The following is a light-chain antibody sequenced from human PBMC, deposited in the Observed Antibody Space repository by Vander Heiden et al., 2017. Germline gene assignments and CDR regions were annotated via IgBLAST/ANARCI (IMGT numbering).Light chain of an antibody. Sequence: QLVLTQSPSPSPSLGASVKLTCTLSSGHNSYAIAWHQQQPEKGPRYLMKLNSDGSHNKGDGIPDRFSGSSSGAERYLTISSLQSDDEADYYCQTWGTGIGVFGGGTKLTVL. CDR2: LNSDGSH. CDR3: QTWGTGIGV. V-gene: IGLV4-69*01. CDR1: SGHNSYA. J-gene: IGLJ3*02.